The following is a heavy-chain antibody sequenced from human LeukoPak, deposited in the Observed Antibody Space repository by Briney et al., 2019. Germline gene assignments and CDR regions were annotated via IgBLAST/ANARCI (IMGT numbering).Heavy chain of an antibody. Sequence: PSETLSLTCSVSGGSIRSYYWSWIRQPPGKGPEWIAYIHSSGSTNYNPSLKSRVTISVDTSKNQFSLKLSSVTAADTAVYYCARDRNRWFGDLLPFDYWGQGSLVTVSS. D-gene: IGHD3-10*01. J-gene: IGHJ4*02. CDR2: IHSSGST. CDR1: GGSIRSYY. V-gene: IGHV4-59*01. CDR3: ARDRNRWFGDLLPFDY.